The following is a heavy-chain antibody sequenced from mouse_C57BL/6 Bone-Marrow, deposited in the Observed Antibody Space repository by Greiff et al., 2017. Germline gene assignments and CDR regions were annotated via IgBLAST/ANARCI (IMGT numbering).Heavy chain of an antibody. CDR1: GYTFTSYW. Sequence: QVHVKQSGAELAKPGASVKLSCKASGYTFTSYWMHWVKQRPGQGLEWIGYINPSSGYTKYNQKFKDKATLTADKSSSTAYMQLSSLTYEDSAVYYCARGSANWDAMDYWGQGTSVTVSS. CDR2: INPSSGYT. D-gene: IGHD4-1*01. CDR3: ARGSANWDAMDY. J-gene: IGHJ4*01. V-gene: IGHV1-7*01.